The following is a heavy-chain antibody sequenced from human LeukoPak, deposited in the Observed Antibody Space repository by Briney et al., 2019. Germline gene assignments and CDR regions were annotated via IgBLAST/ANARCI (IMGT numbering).Heavy chain of an antibody. Sequence: PSETLSLTCTVPGGSISSSSYYWGWIRQPPGKGLEWIGSIYHSGSTYYNPSLKSRVTISVDTSKNQFSLKLSSVTAADTAVYYCARVETTVATFCYWGQGTLVTVSS. CDR1: GGSISSSSYY. CDR2: IYHSGST. CDR3: ARVETTVATFCY. D-gene: IGHD4-23*01. V-gene: IGHV4-39*07. J-gene: IGHJ4*02.